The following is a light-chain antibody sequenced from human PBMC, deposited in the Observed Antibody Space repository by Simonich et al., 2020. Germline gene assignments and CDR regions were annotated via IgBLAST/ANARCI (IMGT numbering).Light chain of an antibody. CDR2: GSS. V-gene: IGKV3-20*01. CDR3: QQHGSSPYT. J-gene: IGKJ2*01. Sequence: EIVLTQSPGTLSLSPGERATLSCRASQSVSSSYLAWYQQTPGQAPRLLNSGSSSRATGIPDRSSGSGSGTDFTRTISRLEPEDFAVYYCQQHGSSPYTFGQGTKLEIK. CDR1: QSVSSSY.